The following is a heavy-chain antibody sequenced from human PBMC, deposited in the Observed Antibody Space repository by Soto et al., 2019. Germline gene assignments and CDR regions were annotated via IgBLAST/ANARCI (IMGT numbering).Heavy chain of an antibody. CDR1: GGTFSSYA. CDR2: IIPIFGTA. V-gene: IGHV1-69*13. D-gene: IGHD3-10*01. Sequence: GASVKVSCKASGGTFSSYAISWVRQAPGQGLEWMGGIIPIFGTANYAQKFQGRVTITADESTSTAYMELSSLRSEDTAVYYCARDLTPMVLKGWFDPWGQGTLVTAPQ. CDR3: ARDLTPMVLKGWFDP. J-gene: IGHJ5*02.